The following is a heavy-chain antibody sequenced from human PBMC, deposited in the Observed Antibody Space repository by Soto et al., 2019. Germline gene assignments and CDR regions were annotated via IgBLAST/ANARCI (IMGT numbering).Heavy chain of an antibody. D-gene: IGHD3-22*01. CDR3: ARDQNYYDSSGTKGSAFDI. Sequence: QVQLVESGGGVVQPGRSLRLSCAASGFTFSSYAMHWVRQAPGKGLEWVAVISYDGSNKYYADSVKGRFTISRVNSKNTLYLQMNSLRAEDTAVYYCARDQNYYDSSGTKGSAFDIWGQGTMVTVSS. V-gene: IGHV3-30-3*01. CDR1: GFTFSSYA. CDR2: ISYDGSNK. J-gene: IGHJ3*02.